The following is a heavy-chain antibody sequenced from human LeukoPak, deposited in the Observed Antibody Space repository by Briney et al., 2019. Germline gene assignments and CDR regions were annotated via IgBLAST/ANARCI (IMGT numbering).Heavy chain of an antibody. D-gene: IGHD5-12*01. J-gene: IGHJ4*02. CDR3: ARELMGGYV. Sequence: GGSLRLSCAPSRFTFSSYSMNCVRQAPRKGLECVSSISSISSYIYYTDSVNGRLTISKDNAKNSLYLQMNSLRTEDTAVYYCARELMGGYVGGQGTLVTVSS. CDR2: ISSISSYI. CDR1: RFTFSSYS. V-gene: IGHV3-21*01.